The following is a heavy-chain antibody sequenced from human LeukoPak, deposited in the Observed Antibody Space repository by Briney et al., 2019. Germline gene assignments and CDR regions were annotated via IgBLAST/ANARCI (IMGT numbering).Heavy chain of an antibody. J-gene: IGHJ4*02. D-gene: IGHD3-10*01. CDR1: GFTFSSYS. CDR2: ISSSSSYI. CDR3: AKDRGSFSMVRGVIDY. Sequence: GGSLRLSCAASGFTFSSYSMHWVRQAPGKGVEWGSSISSSSSYIYYADSVKGRFTISRDNAKNTLYLQMNSLRAEDTAVYYCAKDRGSFSMVRGVIDYWGQGTLVTVSS. V-gene: IGHV3-21*01.